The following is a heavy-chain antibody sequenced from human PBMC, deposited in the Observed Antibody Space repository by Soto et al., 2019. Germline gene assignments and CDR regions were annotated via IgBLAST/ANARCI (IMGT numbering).Heavy chain of an antibody. CDR1: GFTFSSYG. Sequence: ESGGGVVQPGRSLRLSCAASGFTFSSYGMHWVRQAPGKGLEWVAVISYDGSNKYYADSVKGRFTISRDNSKNTLYLQMNSLRAEDTAVYYCAKDQIGSYFDYWGQGTLVTVSS. CDR2: ISYDGSNK. J-gene: IGHJ4*02. CDR3: AKDQIGSYFDY. D-gene: IGHD2-15*01. V-gene: IGHV3-30*18.